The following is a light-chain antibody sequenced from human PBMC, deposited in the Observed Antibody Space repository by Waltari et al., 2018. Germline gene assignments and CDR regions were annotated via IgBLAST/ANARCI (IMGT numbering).Light chain of an antibody. V-gene: IGLV2-11*01. J-gene: IGLJ3*02. CDR1: SHDVGDYNY. CDR3: CSYAGSHTWV. CDR2: DVT. Sequence: QSALTQPRPVSGPPGQSVTNSCTGTSHDVGDYNYVSWYQHHPGKAPHLMIYDVTKRPSGVPDRFSGSKSGNTASLTISGLQAEDEADYYCCSYAGSHTWVFGGGTKLTVL.